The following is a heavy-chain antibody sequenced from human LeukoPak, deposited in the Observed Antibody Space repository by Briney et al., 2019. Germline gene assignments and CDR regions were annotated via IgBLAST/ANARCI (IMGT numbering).Heavy chain of an antibody. CDR1: GYTFTTYA. CDR3: ASTGIWFGELPLDY. CDR2: INAGNGNT. Sequence: ASVKVSCKASGYTFTTYAMHWVRQAPGQRLEWMGWINAGNGNTKYSQKFQGRVTISRDTSASTAYMELSSLRSEDTAVYYCASTGIWFGELPLDYWGQGTLVTVSS. D-gene: IGHD3-10*01. J-gene: IGHJ4*02. V-gene: IGHV1-3*01.